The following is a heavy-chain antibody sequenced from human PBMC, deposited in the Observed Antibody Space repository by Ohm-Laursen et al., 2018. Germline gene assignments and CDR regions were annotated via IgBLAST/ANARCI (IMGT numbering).Heavy chain of an antibody. Sequence: SDTLSLTCTVSGASLNSYYWIWIRQPPGKGLECIGSIYYTVSANYRPSLKSRVTISVDTSKNQFSLKLTSVTAADTAVYYCARQDPSGYADSWGQGILVTVSS. V-gene: IGHV4-59*08. CDR1: GASLNSYY. J-gene: IGHJ5*01. CDR3: ARQDPSGYADS. CDR2: IYYTVSA. D-gene: IGHD3-22*01.